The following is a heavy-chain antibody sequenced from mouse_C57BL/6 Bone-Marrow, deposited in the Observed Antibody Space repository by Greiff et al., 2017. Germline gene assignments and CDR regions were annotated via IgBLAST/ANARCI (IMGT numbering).Heavy chain of an antibody. CDR2: IHPNSGST. CDR1: GYTFTSYW. V-gene: IGHV1-64*01. J-gene: IGHJ2*01. Sequence: QVQLKQPGAELVKPGASVKLSCKASGYTFTSYWMHWVKQRPGQGLEWIGMIHPNSGSTNYNEKFKSKATLTVDKSSSTAYMQLSSLTSEDSAVYYCARSESASIYYIYYFDYWGQGTTLTVSS. CDR3: ARSESASIYYIYYFDY. D-gene: IGHD2-1*01.